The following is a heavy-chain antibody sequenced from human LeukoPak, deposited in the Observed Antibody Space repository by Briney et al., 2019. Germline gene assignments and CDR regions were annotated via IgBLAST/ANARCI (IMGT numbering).Heavy chain of an antibody. J-gene: IGHJ3*02. CDR1: GFTFSSYS. V-gene: IGHV3-21*04. CDR2: ISSSSSYI. Sequence: TGGSLRLSCAASGFTFSSYSMNWVRQAPGKGLEWVSSISSSSSYIYYADSVKGRFTISRDNAKNSLYLQMNSLRAEDTAVYYCAKQYSLTYYYDSSGLDAFDIWGQGTMVTVSS. D-gene: IGHD3-22*01. CDR3: AKQYSLTYYYDSSGLDAFDI.